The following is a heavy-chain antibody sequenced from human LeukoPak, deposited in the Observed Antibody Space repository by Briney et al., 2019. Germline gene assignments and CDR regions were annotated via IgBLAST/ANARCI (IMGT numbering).Heavy chain of an antibody. J-gene: IGHJ6*04. D-gene: IGHD3-10*02. Sequence: GGSLRFSCAASGFTFSSYWMTWVRQAPRKGLEWVADMRQDGNEKYYVDSVRGRFTISRDNAKNSLYLQMNSLRAEDTAVYYCAELGITMIGGVWGKGTTVTISS. CDR3: AELGITMIGGV. V-gene: IGHV3-7*01. CDR1: GFTFSSYW. CDR2: MRQDGNEK.